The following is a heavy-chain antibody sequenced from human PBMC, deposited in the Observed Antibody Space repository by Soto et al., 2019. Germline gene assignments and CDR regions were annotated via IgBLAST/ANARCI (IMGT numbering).Heavy chain of an antibody. CDR3: AHRRAYSNSDWFDP. J-gene: IGHJ5*02. D-gene: IGHD4-4*01. CDR1: GFSLSTSGVG. CDR2: IYWDDDK. V-gene: IGHV2-5*02. Sequence: QITLKESGPTLVKPTQTLTLTCTFSGFSLSTSGVGVGWIRQPPGKALEWLALIYWDDDKRYSPSLKSRLTIPKDTSKNQVVLTMTNMDPVDTATYYCAHRRAYSNSDWFDPWGQGTLVTVSS.